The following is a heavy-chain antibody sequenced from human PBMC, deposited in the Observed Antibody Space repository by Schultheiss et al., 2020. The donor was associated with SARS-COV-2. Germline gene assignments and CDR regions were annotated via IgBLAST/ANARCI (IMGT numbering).Heavy chain of an antibody. CDR3: ARDTEWQSRLGYYYGMDV. D-gene: IGHD3-3*01. Sequence: GGSLRLSCAASGFTFSSYAMHWVRQAPGKGLEWVAVISYDGSNKYYADSVKRRFTISRDNSKNTLYLQMNSLRAEDTAVYYCARDTEWQSRLGYYYGMDVWGQGTAVNVSS. J-gene: IGHJ6*02. V-gene: IGHV3-30-3*01. CDR2: ISYDGSNK. CDR1: GFTFSSYA.